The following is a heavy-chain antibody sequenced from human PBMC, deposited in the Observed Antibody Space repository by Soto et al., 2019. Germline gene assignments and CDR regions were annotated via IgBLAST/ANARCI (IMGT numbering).Heavy chain of an antibody. Sequence: PGGSLRLSCAASGFTFRSCAMGWVRQAPGKGLEWVSDIIDSGASTYYADSVKGRFTISRDNSKSTLYLQMNSLRAEDTALYYCAKGRTYYYYYGVDVWGHGTPFTVS. CDR2: IIDSGAST. CDR3: AKGRTYYYYYGVDV. V-gene: IGHV3-23*01. CDR1: GFTFRSCA. J-gene: IGHJ6*02.